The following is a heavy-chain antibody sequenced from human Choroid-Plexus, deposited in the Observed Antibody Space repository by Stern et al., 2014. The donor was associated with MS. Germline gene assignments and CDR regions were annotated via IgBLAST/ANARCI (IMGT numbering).Heavy chain of an antibody. CDR3: VRVSGSSGSDF. J-gene: IGHJ4*02. Sequence: EVQLVESGGGLVQPGGSLRLSCVASGFTLSDHYMDWVRQAPGKGLEWVGRIRNKANSYTTQYAASVKGRFVISRDDSKNSLYLQMNSLKSEDTAVYYCVRVSGSSGSDFLGQGTLVSVSS. D-gene: IGHD6-19*01. V-gene: IGHV3-72*01. CDR1: GFTLSDHY. CDR2: IRNKANSYTT.